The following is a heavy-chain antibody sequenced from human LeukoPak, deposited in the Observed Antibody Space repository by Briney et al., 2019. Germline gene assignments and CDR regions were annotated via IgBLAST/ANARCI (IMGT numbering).Heavy chain of an antibody. J-gene: IGHJ6*02. CDR2: ISSSSSTI. Sequence: GGSLRLSCAASGFTFSSYSMNRVRQAPGKGLEWVSYISSSSSTIYYADSVKGRLTISRDNAKNSLYLQMNSLRAEDTAVYYCARGGCSSTSCYFRRGYYYYGMDVWGQGTTVTVSS. CDR3: ARGGCSSTSCYFRRGYYYYGMDV. V-gene: IGHV3-48*01. D-gene: IGHD2-2*01. CDR1: GFTFSSYS.